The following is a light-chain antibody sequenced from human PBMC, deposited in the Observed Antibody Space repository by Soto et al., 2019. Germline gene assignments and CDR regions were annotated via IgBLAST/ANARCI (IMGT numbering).Light chain of an antibody. Sequence: ETVLTQSPGTLSLPPGERATLSCRASQSVSSSYLSWYQQKPGQAPRLLIYGASSRATGIPDRFSGSGSGTDFTLTINRLEPEDFAVYYCQQYGSAPYTFGQGTKLEIK. J-gene: IGKJ2*01. CDR1: QSVSSSY. CDR2: GAS. V-gene: IGKV3-20*01. CDR3: QQYGSAPYT.